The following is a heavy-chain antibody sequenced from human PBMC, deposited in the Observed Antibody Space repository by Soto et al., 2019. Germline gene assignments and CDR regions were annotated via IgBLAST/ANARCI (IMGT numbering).Heavy chain of an antibody. V-gene: IGHV1-69*01. Sequence: QVQLVQSGAEVKKPGSSVKVSCKASGGTFSSYAISWVRQAPGQGLEWMGGIIPIFGTANYAQKFQGRVTNSADEFKDTGQLGVGSLGSEGQGVYFCGRGSGRIGMDVWGQGTTVTVSS. J-gene: IGHJ6*02. CDR1: GGTFSSYA. D-gene: IGHD3-10*01. CDR3: GRGSGRIGMDV. CDR2: IIPIFGTA.